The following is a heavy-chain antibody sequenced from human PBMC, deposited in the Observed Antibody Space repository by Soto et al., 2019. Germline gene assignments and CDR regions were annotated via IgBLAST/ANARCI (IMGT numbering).Heavy chain of an antibody. D-gene: IGHD1-26*01. Sequence: QVQLVQSGAEVKKPGSSVKVSCKASGGTFSSYAISWVRQAPGQGLEWMGGIIPIFGTANYAQKFEGRVTISADESTSTAYMELSSLRSEDTAVYYCASTSGSYPPDHRGPPDFWGQGSLVTVSS. V-gene: IGHV1-69*01. CDR1: GGTFSSYA. J-gene: IGHJ4*02. CDR2: IIPIFGTA. CDR3: ASTSGSYPPDHRGPPDF.